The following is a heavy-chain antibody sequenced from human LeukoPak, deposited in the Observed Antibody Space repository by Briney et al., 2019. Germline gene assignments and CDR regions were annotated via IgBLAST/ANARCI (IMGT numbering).Heavy chain of an antibody. CDR1: GYTFTTYG. D-gene: IGHD6-6*01. CDR3: ARDREPARPGWFDP. CDR2: ISAYNGST. Sequence: ASVTASCKASGYTFTTYGISWWRQAPGQGFEWMGWISAYNGSTNYAQKFQGRVIMTTETSTSTAYMELRSLITDDAAVYYCARDREPARPGWFDPWGQGTLVTVSS. J-gene: IGHJ5*02. V-gene: IGHV1-18*01.